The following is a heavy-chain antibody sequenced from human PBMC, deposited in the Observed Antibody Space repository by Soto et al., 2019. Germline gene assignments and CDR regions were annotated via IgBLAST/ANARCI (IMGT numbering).Heavy chain of an antibody. Sequence: QVQLQESGPGLVKPSQTLSLTCTVSGGSISSGGYYWSWIRQHPGKGLGWIGYINYSGSTYYNPSLKSRVTISVDTSKNQFSLKLSSVTAADTAVYYCARSGYYDSSGYYYFDYWGQGTLVTVSS. V-gene: IGHV4-31*03. J-gene: IGHJ4*02. CDR1: GGSISSGGYY. CDR3: ARSGYYDSSGYYYFDY. D-gene: IGHD3-22*01. CDR2: INYSGST.